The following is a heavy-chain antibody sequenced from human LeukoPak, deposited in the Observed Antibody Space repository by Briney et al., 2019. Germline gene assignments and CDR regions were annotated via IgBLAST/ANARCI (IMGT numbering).Heavy chain of an antibody. D-gene: IGHD1-7*01. CDR2: ISSSSSYI. V-gene: IGHV3-21*01. J-gene: IGHJ6*03. CDR1: GFTFSSYS. CDR3: ARDKLELRCYYYMDV. Sequence: GGSLRLSCAASGFTFSSYSMNWVRQAPGKGLEWVSSISSSSSYIYYADSVKGRFTISRDNSKNTLYLQMNSLRAEDTAVYYCARDKLELRCYYYMDVWGKGTTVTVSS.